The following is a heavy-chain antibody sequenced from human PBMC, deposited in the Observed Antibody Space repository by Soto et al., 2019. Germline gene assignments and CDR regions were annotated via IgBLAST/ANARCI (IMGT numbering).Heavy chain of an antibody. CDR1: GGSFSGYY. CDR3: AAADWGHNFYYGMDV. V-gene: IGHV4-34*01. D-gene: IGHD7-27*01. Sequence: SETLSLTCAVYGGSFSGYYWSWIRQPPGKGLEWIGEINQSGSTNYKSSLKSRVTTSVDTSKNQFSLKLSSVTAADTAVYYCAAADWGHNFYYGMDVWGQGTTVTVSS. J-gene: IGHJ6*02. CDR2: INQSGST.